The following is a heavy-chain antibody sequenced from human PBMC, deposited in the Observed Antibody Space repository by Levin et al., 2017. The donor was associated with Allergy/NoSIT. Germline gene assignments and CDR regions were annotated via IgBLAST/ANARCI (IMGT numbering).Heavy chain of an antibody. V-gene: IGHV4-39*07. CDR2: IYYSGST. CDR1: GGSISSSSYY. J-gene: IGHJ4*02. Sequence: AGGSLRLSCTVSGGSISSSSYYWGWIRQPPGKGLEWIGSIYYSGSTYYNPSLKSRVTISVDTSKNQFSLKLSSVTAADTAVYYCARVDGDYYSNPFNFDYWGQGTLVTVSS. D-gene: IGHD2-21*02. CDR3: ARVDGDYYSNPFNFDY.